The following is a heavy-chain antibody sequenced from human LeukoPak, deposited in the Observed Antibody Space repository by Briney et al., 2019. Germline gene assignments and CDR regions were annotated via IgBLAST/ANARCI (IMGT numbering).Heavy chain of an antibody. CDR2: IWYDGSNK. Sequence: GRSLRLSCAASGFTFSSYGMHWVRQCPGKGLEWVAVIWYDGSNKHYADSVKGRFTISRDNSKNTLYLQINSLRAEDTAVYYCAREGNRGYDWNYWGQGTLVTVSS. CDR1: GFTFSSYG. V-gene: IGHV3-33*01. CDR3: AREGNRGYDWNY. J-gene: IGHJ4*02. D-gene: IGHD5-12*01.